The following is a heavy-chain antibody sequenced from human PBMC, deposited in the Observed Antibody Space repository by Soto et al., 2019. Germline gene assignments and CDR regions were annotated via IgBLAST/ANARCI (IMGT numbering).Heavy chain of an antibody. CDR1: GFTFSSYG. J-gene: IGHJ4*02. CDR2: IWYVGSNK. CDR3: ARDERDSGSLDY. V-gene: IGHV3-33*01. Sequence: QVQLVESGGGVVQPGRSLRLSCAASGFTFSSYGMHWVRQAPGKGLEWVAVIWYVGSNKYYADSVKGRFTISRDNSKNTLYLQMNSLRAEDTAVYYCARDERDSGSLDYWGQGTLVTVSS. D-gene: IGHD3-10*01.